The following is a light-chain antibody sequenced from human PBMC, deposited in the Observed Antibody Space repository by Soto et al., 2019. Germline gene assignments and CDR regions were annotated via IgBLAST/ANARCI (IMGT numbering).Light chain of an antibody. CDR1: SSDIGNYDY. V-gene: IGLV2-14*01. CDR3: SSYTRTSSYV. J-gene: IGLJ1*01. CDR2: EVS. Sequence: QSVLTQPASVSGSPGQSITISRTGTSSDIGNYDYVSWFQQHPGKAPKLLISEVSNRPSGVSYRFSGSKSGTTASLTISGLQAEDEADYYCSSYTRTSSYVFGGGTKVTVL.